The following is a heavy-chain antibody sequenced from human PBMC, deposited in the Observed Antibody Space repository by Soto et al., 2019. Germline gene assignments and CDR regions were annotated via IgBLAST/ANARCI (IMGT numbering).Heavy chain of an antibody. CDR3: AKDFENDFWSGYSPSPSDY. D-gene: IGHD3-3*01. J-gene: IGHJ4*02. Sequence: GGSLRLSCAASGFTFSSYGMHWVRQAPGKGLEWVAVISHDGSNKYYADSVKGRFTISRDNSKNTLYLQMNSLRAEDTAVYYCAKDFENDFWSGYSPSPSDYWGQGTLVTVSS. V-gene: IGHV3-30*18. CDR1: GFTFSSYG. CDR2: ISHDGSNK.